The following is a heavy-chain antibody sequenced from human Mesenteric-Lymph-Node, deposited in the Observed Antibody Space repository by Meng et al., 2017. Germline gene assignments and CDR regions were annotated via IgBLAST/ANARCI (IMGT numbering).Heavy chain of an antibody. Sequence: QVQLRRWGDGLLKASWTLACTCAVNGGSRSGGYWNWIRQPPGKGLEWIGEIIHGGSPSYNPSLKSRVTISIDTSKNQLSLMLSSVTAADTAVYYCARRPTGIDYWGQGTLVTVSS. J-gene: IGHJ4*02. D-gene: IGHD2-8*02. CDR1: GGSRSGGY. CDR2: IIHGGSP. CDR3: ARRPTGIDY. V-gene: IGHV4-34*12.